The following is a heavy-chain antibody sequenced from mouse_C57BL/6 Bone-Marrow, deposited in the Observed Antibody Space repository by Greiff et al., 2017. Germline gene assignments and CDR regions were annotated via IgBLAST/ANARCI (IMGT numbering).Heavy chain of an antibody. CDR3: ARQIYYDYDPLAY. V-gene: IGHV5-6*01. Sequence: EVKLVESGGDLVKPGGSLKLSCAASGFTFSSYGMSWVRQTPDKRLEWVATISSGGSYTYYPARVKGRFTISSDNAKNTLYLQMSSLKSEDTAMYYCARQIYYDYDPLAYWGQGTLVTVSA. CDR2: ISSGGSYT. CDR1: GFTFSSYG. D-gene: IGHD2-4*01. J-gene: IGHJ3*01.